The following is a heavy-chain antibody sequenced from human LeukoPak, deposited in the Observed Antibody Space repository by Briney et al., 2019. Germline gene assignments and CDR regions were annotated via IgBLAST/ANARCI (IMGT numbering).Heavy chain of an antibody. D-gene: IGHD3-22*01. Sequence: GGSLRLSCAASRFTFSSYGMHWVRQAPGKGLEWVAFIRYDGSNKYYADPVKGRFTISRDNSKNTLYLQMNSLRAEDTAVYYCARSTRITMIVVVPHFDYWGQGTLVTVSS. CDR2: IRYDGSNK. J-gene: IGHJ4*02. CDR3: ARSTRITMIVVVPHFDY. CDR1: RFTFSSYG. V-gene: IGHV3-30*02.